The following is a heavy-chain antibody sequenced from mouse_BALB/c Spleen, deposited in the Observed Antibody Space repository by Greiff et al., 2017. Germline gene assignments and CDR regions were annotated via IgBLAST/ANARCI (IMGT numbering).Heavy chain of an antibody. V-gene: IGHV1-4*01. CDR3: ARKTTVAMDY. D-gene: IGHD1-1*01. J-gene: IGHJ4*01. Sequence: QVQLKESGADLATPGASVKMSCKASGYTFTSYWMHWVHQRPGQGLEWIGYIIPSTGYTEYNQKFKDKATFTADKSSSTVFMQLSSLTSEDSAVYYCARKTTVAMDYWGQGTSVTVSA. CDR1: GYTFTSYW. CDR2: IIPSTGYT.